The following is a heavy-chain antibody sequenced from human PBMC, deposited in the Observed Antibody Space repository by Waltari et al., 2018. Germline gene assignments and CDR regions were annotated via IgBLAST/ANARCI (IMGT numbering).Heavy chain of an antibody. CDR2: IIPIFGTA. CDR1: GGTFSSYA. D-gene: IGHD1-26*01. Sequence: QVQLVQSGAEVKKPGSSVKVSCKASGGTFSSYAISWLRQAPGQGLEWMGGIIPIFGTANDAQKFQGRVTITADESTSTAYMELSSLGSEDTAVYYCARGGSIVGATPYFDYWGQGTLVTVSS. V-gene: IGHV1-69*01. CDR3: ARGGSIVGATPYFDY. J-gene: IGHJ4*02.